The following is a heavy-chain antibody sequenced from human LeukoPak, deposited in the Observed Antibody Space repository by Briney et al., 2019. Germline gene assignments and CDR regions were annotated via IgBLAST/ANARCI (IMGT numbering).Heavy chain of an antibody. CDR1: GFTFSSYS. Sequence: GGSLRLSCAAAGFTFSSYSMNWVRQAPGKGLEWVSYISSSGSTIYYADSVKGRFTISRDNAKNSLYLQMNSLRAEDTAVYYCARDPARKHSSSWLPNYWGQGTLVTVSS. CDR3: ARDPARKHSSSWLPNY. CDR2: ISSSGSTI. J-gene: IGHJ4*02. D-gene: IGHD6-13*01. V-gene: IGHV3-48*01.